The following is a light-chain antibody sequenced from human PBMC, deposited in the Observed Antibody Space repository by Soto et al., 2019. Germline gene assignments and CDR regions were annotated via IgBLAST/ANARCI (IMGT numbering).Light chain of an antibody. CDR1: SSDVGGYNY. Sequence: QSALTQPASVSGSPGQSITISCTGTSSDVGGYNYVSWYQHRPGKAPKLMIFDVNNRPSGVSNRFSGSKSGNTASLTISGLQPEDEADYYCSSYTTSNTRQIVFGTGTKVT. V-gene: IGLV2-14*03. CDR3: SSYTTSNTRQIV. J-gene: IGLJ1*01. CDR2: DVN.